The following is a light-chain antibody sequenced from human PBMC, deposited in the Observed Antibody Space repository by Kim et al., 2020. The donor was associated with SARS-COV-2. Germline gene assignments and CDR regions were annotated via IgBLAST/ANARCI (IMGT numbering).Light chain of an antibody. Sequence: SSELTQDPAVSVALGQTVRITCQGDSLRSYYASWYQQKPGQAPVLVIHGKNNRPSGIPDRFSGSSSGNTASLTITGAQAADEADYYCYSRDSSGNQVVFG. CDR1: SLRSYY. V-gene: IGLV3-19*01. J-gene: IGLJ2*01. CDR2: GKN. CDR3: YSRDSSGNQVV.